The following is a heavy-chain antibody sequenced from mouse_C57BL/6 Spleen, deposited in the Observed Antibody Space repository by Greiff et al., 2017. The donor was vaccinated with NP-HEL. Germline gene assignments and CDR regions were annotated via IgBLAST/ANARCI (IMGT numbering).Heavy chain of an antibody. CDR1: GFTFTDYY. D-gene: IGHD4-1*01. CDR3: ARSETGYAMDY. CDR2: IRNKANGYTT. J-gene: IGHJ4*01. V-gene: IGHV7-3*01. Sequence: EVQGVESGGGLVQPGGSLSLSCAASGFTFTDYYMSWVRQPPGKALEWLGFIRNKANGYTTEYSASVKGRFTISRDNSQSILYLQMNALRAEDSATYYCARSETGYAMDYWGQGTSVTVSS.